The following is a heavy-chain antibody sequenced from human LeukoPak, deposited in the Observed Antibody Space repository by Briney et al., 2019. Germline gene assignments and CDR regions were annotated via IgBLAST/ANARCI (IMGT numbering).Heavy chain of an antibody. D-gene: IGHD5-12*01. V-gene: IGHV3-7*04. Sequence: GGSLTLSCVAAGFTFSRYWMAWVRQAPGKGLEWVANIKHDGGEENYADSVKGRFTMSRDNAKNSLYLQMNSLRAEDTAVYYCARWDRVGGGPYYFDYWGQGTLVTVSS. J-gene: IGHJ4*02. CDR1: GFTFSRYW. CDR3: ARWDRVGGGPYYFDY. CDR2: IKHDGGEE.